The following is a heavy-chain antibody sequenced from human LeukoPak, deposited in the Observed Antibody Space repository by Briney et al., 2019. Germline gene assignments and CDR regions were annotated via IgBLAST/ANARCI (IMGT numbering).Heavy chain of an antibody. J-gene: IGHJ4*02. CDR1: GFTFSSYG. CDR2: ISYDGSNK. CDR3: ARELYSECGGDCYSNADY. V-gene: IGHV3-30*03. D-gene: IGHD2-21*02. Sequence: GGSLRLSCAASGFTFSSYGMHWVRQAPGKGLEWVAVISYDGSNKYYADSVKGRFTISRDNSKNTLYLQMNSLRAEDTAVYYCARELYSECGGDCYSNADYWGQGTLVTVSS.